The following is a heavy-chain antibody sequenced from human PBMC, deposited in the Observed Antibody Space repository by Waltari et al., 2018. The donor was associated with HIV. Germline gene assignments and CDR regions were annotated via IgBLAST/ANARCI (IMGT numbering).Heavy chain of an antibody. J-gene: IGHJ6*02. D-gene: IGHD1-26*01. CDR1: GFTFYNYW. Sequence: EVQLMASGGGLVQSGGSLRLSCAASGFTFYNYWMVWVRQTPVKGLEWVAHIKDDGSEKYYMGSVQGRFAISRDNAKNSMVLQMNSLTAEDTAVYYCARIGTFPHNYAINFWGQGTTVTVSS. CDR3: ARIGTFPHNYAINF. V-gene: IGHV3-7*01. CDR2: IKDDGSEK.